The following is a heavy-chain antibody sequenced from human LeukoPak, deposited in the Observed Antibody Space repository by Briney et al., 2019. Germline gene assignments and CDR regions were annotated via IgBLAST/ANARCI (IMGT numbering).Heavy chain of an antibody. CDR2: INHSGST. D-gene: IGHD2-2*01. CDR3: ARDVQGAYCSSTNCHNWFDP. J-gene: IGHJ5*02. CDR1: GGSFSGYH. Sequence: SETLSLTCAVYGGSFSGYHWSWIRQPPGKGLEWIGEINHSGSTNYNPSLKSRVTISVDTSKNQFSLKLSSVTAADTAVYYCARDVQGAYCSSTNCHNWFDPWGQGTLVTVSS. V-gene: IGHV4-34*01.